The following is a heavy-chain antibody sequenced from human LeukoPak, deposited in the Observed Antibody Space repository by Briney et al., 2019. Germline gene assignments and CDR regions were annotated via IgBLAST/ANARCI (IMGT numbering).Heavy chain of an antibody. Sequence: PSETLSLTCAVYGGSFSGYYWSWIRQPPGKGLEWIGEINHSGSTNYNPSLKSRVTISVDTSKNQFSLKLSSETAADTAVYYCARGAHGPADCSSTSCYSDWFDPWGQGTLVTVSS. CDR1: GGSFSGYY. J-gene: IGHJ5*02. V-gene: IGHV4-34*01. CDR3: ARGAHGPADCSSTSCYSDWFDP. D-gene: IGHD2-2*01. CDR2: INHSGST.